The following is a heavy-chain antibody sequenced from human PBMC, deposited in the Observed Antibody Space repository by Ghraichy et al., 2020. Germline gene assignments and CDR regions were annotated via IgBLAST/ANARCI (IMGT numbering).Heavy chain of an antibody. J-gene: IGHJ4*02. CDR2: IYYHGGT. Sequence: SETLSLTCTVSGGSISSYWWTWIRQPPGKGLEWIGNIYYHGGTNYNSSLKSRLTMSVDTSKSQVSLKLSSVTAADTAVYYCVGGRAGDPFYYSGQGTLVAVPS. V-gene: IGHV4-59*01. CDR3: VGGRAGDPFYY. CDR1: GGSISSYW. D-gene: IGHD4-17*01.